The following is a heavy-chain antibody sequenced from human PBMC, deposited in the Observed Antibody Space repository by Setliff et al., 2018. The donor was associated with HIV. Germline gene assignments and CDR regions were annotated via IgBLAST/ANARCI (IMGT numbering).Heavy chain of an antibody. J-gene: IGHJ6*02. Sequence: GGSLRLSCVASGFTFNNAWMNLVRQAPGKGLEWLGRIKKSSDGGKTDDASPVKGRLTISRDDSKNTLYLQMNSLKIEDTAVYFCATDNGPSYSMDIWGQGTTVTVSS. D-gene: IGHD2-21*01. CDR1: GFTFNNAW. CDR2: IKKSSDGGKT. V-gene: IGHV3-15*01. CDR3: ATDNGPSYSMDI.